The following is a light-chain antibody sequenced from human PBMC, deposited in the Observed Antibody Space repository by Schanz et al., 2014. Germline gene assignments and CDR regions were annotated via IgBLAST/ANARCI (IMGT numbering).Light chain of an antibody. J-gene: IGLJ1*01. Sequence: QSALTQPASVSGSPGQSITISCTGTSSDVGSNNIVSWYQQHPGKAPKLMIYEGTKRPLGVSNRFSGSKSGNTASLTISGLQAEDEGDYYCCSYAGSYTYVFGTGTKLTVL. CDR2: EGT. CDR1: SSDVGSNNI. CDR3: CSYAGSYTYV. V-gene: IGLV2-23*01.